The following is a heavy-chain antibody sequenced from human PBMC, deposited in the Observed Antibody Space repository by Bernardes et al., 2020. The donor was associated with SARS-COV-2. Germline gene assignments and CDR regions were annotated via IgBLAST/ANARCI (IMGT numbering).Heavy chain of an antibody. CDR3: AKDSRANIVVVSAANWHFDL. CDR2: IGESGVKT. Sequence: GSLRLSCAASGFTFSDYAMSWVRQAPGKGLEWVSAIGESGVKTYYADSVKGRFTISRDNSKNTLYLQMKSLGAEDTAIYYCAKDSRANIVVVSAANWHFDLWGRGTQVTVSS. D-gene: IGHD2-2*01. V-gene: IGHV3-23*01. J-gene: IGHJ2*01. CDR1: GFTFSDYA.